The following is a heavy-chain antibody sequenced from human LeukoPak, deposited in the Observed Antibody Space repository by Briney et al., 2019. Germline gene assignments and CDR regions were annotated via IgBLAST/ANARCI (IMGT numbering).Heavy chain of an antibody. CDR1: GFTFSSYA. V-gene: IGHV3-23*01. Sequence: PGGSLRLSCAASGFTFSSYAMSWVRQAPGKGLEWVSVISGSGGSTYYADSKGRFTISRDNSKNTLYLQMNSLRAEDTAVYYCAKPMTSNAFDIWGQGTMVTVSS. CDR3: AKPMTSNAFDI. D-gene: IGHD3-22*01. CDR2: ISGSGGST. J-gene: IGHJ3*02.